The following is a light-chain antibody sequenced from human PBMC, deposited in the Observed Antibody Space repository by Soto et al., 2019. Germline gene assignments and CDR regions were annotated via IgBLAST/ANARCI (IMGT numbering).Light chain of an antibody. CDR3: TSYTSEKAYIV. CDR2: EVT. CDR1: RTDIGGYNY. V-gene: IGLV2-14*01. J-gene: IGLJ2*01. Sequence: QSVLTQPASVSGSLGQSITISCTGTRTDIGGYNYVSWYQQYPGKAHKLVICEVTSRPSGISDRFSGSKSGNTSSLTISGLRADDEADYFCTSYTSEKAYIVFGGGTKLTVL.